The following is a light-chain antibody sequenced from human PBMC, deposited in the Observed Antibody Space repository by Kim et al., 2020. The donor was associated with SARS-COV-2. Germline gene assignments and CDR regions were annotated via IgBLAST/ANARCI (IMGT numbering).Light chain of an antibody. J-gene: IGLJ3*02. Sequence: GQRGTISCSGSSSNIGTNYVYWYQQRPGTAPKLLIYTNNQRPSGVPDRFSGSRSGTSASLAISGLRSEDEADYYCAAWDDSLSGEVFGGGTQLTVL. CDR1: SSNIGTNY. CDR3: AAWDDSLSGEV. CDR2: TNN. V-gene: IGLV1-47*02.